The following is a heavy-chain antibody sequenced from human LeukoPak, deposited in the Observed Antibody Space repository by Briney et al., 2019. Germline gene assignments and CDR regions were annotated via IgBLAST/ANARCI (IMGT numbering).Heavy chain of an antibody. CDR2: ISGSGGST. CDR1: GFTFSSYA. J-gene: IGHJ4*02. Sequence: GGSLRLSCAASGFTFSSYAMSWVRQAPGKGLQWVSAISGSGGSTYYADSVKGRFTISRDNSKNTLYLQMNSLRAEDTAVYYCAKDLGKWFGEFDYWGQGTLVTVSS. D-gene: IGHD3-10*01. V-gene: IGHV3-23*01. CDR3: AKDLGKWFGEFDY.